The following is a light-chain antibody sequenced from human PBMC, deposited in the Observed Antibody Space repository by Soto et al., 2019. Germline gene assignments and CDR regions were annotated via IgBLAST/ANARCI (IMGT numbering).Light chain of an antibody. CDR3: QQYGSSPRT. Sequence: IVLTQSPGTLSLSPGQRVTLSCRASQSVSSYLAWYQQKPGQAPRLLIYDASNRATGIPARFSGSGSGTDFTLTISRMEPEDFAVYCCQQYGSSPRTFGQGTKVDIK. CDR1: QSVSSY. CDR2: DAS. J-gene: IGKJ1*01. V-gene: IGKV3-20*01.